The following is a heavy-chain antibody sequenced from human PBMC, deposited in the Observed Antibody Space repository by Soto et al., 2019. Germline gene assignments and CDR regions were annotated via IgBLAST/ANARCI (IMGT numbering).Heavy chain of an antibody. CDR2: IWYDGSNK. D-gene: IGHD3-22*01. CDR1: GFTFSSYG. Sequence: PGGSLRLSCAASGFTFSSYGMHWVRQAPGKGLEWVAVIWYDGSNKYYADSVKGRFTISRDNSKNTLYLQMNSLRAEDTAVYYCARGYYYDSSGYLFYGMDVWGQGTTVTVSS. J-gene: IGHJ6*02. CDR3: ARGYYYDSSGYLFYGMDV. V-gene: IGHV3-33*01.